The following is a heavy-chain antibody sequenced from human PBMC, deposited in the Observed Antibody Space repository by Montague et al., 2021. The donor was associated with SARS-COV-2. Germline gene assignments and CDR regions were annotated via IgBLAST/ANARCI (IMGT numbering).Heavy chain of an antibody. J-gene: IGHJ6*02. CDR1: SGSISTGHH. CDR2: IYYSGST. D-gene: IGHD3-10*01. V-gene: IGHV4-31*03. Sequence: TLSLTCSVSSGSISTGHHWSWIRQHPMKGLEWIGYIYYSGSTYYNPXXKGRVTISIDTAKNQFSLELTSMTAADTAVYYCARDHGQWFGELWGHGLDVWGQGTTAIVSS. CDR3: ARDHGQWFGELWGHGLDV.